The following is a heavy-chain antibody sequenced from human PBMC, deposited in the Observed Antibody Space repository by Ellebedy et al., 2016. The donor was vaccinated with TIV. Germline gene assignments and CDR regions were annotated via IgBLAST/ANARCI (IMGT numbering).Heavy chain of an antibody. D-gene: IGHD3-22*01. CDR3: AKLDSSGYYYGRFDY. CDR2: ISSSGVST. CDR1: GFTFRNFA. Sequence: GESLKISCAAPGFTFRNFAMTWVRQAPGKGLEWVSSISSSGVSTDYADSVRGRVTISRDNSKNTLYLQMNSLRADDSAVYYCAKLDSSGYYYGRFDYWGQGTLVTVSS. V-gene: IGHV3-23*01. J-gene: IGHJ4*02.